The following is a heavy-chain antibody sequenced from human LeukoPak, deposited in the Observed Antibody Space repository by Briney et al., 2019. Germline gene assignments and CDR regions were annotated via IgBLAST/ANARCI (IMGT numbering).Heavy chain of an antibody. CDR2: IYHSGST. J-gene: IGHJ3*02. CDR3: ARNGQPGAFHAFDT. CDR1: GGSISSGGYS. D-gene: IGHD2-2*01. Sequence: SETLSLTCAVSGGSISSGGYSWSWIRQPPGKGLEWIGYIYHSGSTYYNPSLKSRVTISVDRSKNQFSLKLSSVTAADTAVYYCARNGQPGAFHAFDTWGQGTMVTVSS. V-gene: IGHV4-30-2*01.